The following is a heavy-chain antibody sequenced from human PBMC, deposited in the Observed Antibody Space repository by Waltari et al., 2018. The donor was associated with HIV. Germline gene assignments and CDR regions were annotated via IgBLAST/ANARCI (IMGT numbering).Heavy chain of an antibody. D-gene: IGHD3-22*01. CDR2: ISGGSGST. Sequence: EAQLLESGGGLVQPGGSLRLPCAASGFSFSSYGLSWVRQAPGKGLEWVSGISGGSGSTDYADSVKGRFTISRDNSKNTLYLQMNSLRAEDTAVYYCAKSGGWYYYERSGYAGIWGQGTMVTVSS. CDR3: AKSGGWYYYERSGYAGI. V-gene: IGHV3-23*01. J-gene: IGHJ3*02. CDR1: GFSFSSYG.